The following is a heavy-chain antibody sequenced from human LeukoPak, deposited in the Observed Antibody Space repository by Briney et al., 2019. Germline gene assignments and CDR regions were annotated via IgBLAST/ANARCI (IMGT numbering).Heavy chain of an antibody. Sequence: ASVKVSCKAPGGTFSSYAISWVRQAPGQGLEWMGGIIPIFGTANYAQKFQGRVTITTDESTSTAYMELSSLRSEDTAVYYCASPRGWLAARPFDYWGQGTLVTVSS. CDR3: ASPRGWLAARPFDY. V-gene: IGHV1-69*05. CDR2: IIPIFGTA. J-gene: IGHJ4*02. CDR1: GGTFSSYA. D-gene: IGHD6-6*01.